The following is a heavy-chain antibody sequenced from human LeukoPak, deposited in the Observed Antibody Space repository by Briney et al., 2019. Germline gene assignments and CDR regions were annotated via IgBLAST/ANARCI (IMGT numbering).Heavy chain of an antibody. J-gene: IGHJ4*02. CDR1: GFTFHSYW. D-gene: IGHD3-16*01. CDR2: IDNDGGST. Sequence: GGSLRLSCAASGFTFHSYWMHWVRQAPGKGLVWVSRIDNDGGSTTYADSVKGRFTISRDNAKNTLYLQMNSVRAEDTAVYYCARSSFPYYIDYWGQGTLVTVSS. CDR3: ARSSFPYYIDY. V-gene: IGHV3-74*01.